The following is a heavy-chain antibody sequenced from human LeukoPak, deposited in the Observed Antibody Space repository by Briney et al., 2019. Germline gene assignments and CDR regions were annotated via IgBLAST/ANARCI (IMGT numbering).Heavy chain of an antibody. CDR1: GYSISSGYY. D-gene: IGHD4-17*01. CDR3: ARVPTVTFFDY. CDR2: IYYSGST. Sequence: SETLSLTCTVSGYSISSGYYWGWIRQPPGKGLEWIGSIYYSGSTYQNPSLKSRVTISVDTSKNQFSLKLSSVTAADTAVYYCARVPTVTFFDYWGQGTLVTDSS. V-gene: IGHV4-38-2*02. J-gene: IGHJ4*02.